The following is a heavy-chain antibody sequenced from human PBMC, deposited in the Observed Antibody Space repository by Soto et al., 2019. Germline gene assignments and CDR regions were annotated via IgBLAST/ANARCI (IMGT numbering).Heavy chain of an antibody. V-gene: IGHV5-10-1*01. J-gene: IGHJ3*02. Sequence: PGESLKISCKGSGYSFTSYWISWVRQMPGKGLEWMGRIDPSDSYTNYSPSFQGHVTISADKSISTAYLQWSSLKASDTAMYYCARHIDSSGYYPSDAFDIRGQGTMVPVSS. CDR3: ARHIDSSGYYPSDAFDI. D-gene: IGHD3-22*01. CDR2: IDPSDSYT. CDR1: GYSFTSYW.